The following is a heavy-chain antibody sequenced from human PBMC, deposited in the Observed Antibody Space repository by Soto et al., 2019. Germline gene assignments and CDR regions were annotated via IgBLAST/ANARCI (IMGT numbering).Heavy chain of an antibody. CDR2: ISYDRSNK. CDR3: ARAYVVVTAIPDY. D-gene: IGHD2-21*02. V-gene: IGHV3-30-3*01. CDR1: GFTFSSYA. J-gene: IGHJ4*02. Sequence: QVQLVESGGGVVQPGRSLRLSCAASGFTFSSYAMHWVRQAPGKGLEWVAVISYDRSNKYYADSVKGRFTISRDNSKNTLYLQMNSLRAEETAVYYCARAYVVVTAIPDYWGQGTLVTVSS.